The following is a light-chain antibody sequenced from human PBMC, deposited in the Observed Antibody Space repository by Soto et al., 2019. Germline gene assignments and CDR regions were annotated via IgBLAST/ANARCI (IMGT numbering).Light chain of an antibody. CDR2: AAS. V-gene: IGKV1-39*01. J-gene: IGKJ5*01. CDR1: QSISNH. Sequence: DIHITQSPSSLSASVEDRVIVTCRASQSISNHLNWYQQKPGKAPKLLIFAASSLQSGVPSRFSGSRSGPDFTLTISSLQPEDFATYYCQQSFRSPITFGQGTRLEIK. CDR3: QQSFRSPIT.